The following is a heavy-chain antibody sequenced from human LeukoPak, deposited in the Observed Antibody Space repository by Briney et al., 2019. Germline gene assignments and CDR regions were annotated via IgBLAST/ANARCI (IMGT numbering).Heavy chain of an antibody. CDR2: IYYSGST. CDR1: GGSISSYY. Sequence: SETLSLTCTVSGGSISSYYWSWIRQPPGKGLEWIGYIYYSGSTNYNPSLKSRVTISVDTSKNQFSLKLSSVTAADTAVYYCARVSVSGYSYALDFWGQGTLVTVSS. CDR3: ARVSVSGYSYALDF. D-gene: IGHD5-18*01. J-gene: IGHJ4*02. V-gene: IGHV4-59*01.